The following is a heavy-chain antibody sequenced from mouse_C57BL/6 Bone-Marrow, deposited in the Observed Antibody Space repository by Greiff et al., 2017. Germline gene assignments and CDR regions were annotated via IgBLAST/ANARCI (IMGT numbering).Heavy chain of an antibody. CDR1: GFSINSDCY. CDR3: ARATYDYDAMDY. V-gene: IGHV3-3*01. Sequence: EVQLQQSGPSLVRPSQTLSLTCTVTGFSINSDCYWIWIRQFPGNKLEYIGYTFYSGITYSNPSLESRTYITRDTSKNQFSLKLSSVTTEDTATYDCARATYDYDAMDYWGQGTSVTVSS. CDR2: TFYSGIT. J-gene: IGHJ4*01.